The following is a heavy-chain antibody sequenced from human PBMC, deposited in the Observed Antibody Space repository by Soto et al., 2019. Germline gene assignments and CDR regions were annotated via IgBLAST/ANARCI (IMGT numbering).Heavy chain of an antibody. J-gene: IGHJ1*01. CDR3: ARDRSADRFVQYFQH. Sequence: GGSLRLSCAASGFTFSNSGMHWVRQAPGKGLEWVAIISYDGSKKYYADSVKGRFTISRDNSKNTLYLQMNSLTSEDTAVYYCARDRSADRFVQYFQHWGPGTLVTVSS. CDR2: ISYDGSKK. CDR1: GFTFSNSG. V-gene: IGHV3-30*03. D-gene: IGHD6-19*01.